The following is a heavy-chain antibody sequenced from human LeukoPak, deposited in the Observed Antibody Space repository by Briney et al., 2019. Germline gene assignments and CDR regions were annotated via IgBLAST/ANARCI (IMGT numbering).Heavy chain of an antibody. Sequence: PSETLSLTCTVSGYSISSGYYWSWIRQPPGKGLEWIGYIYYSGSTNYNPSLKSRVTISVDTSKNQFSLKLSSVTAADTAVYYCARAYSSFSMDVWGKGTTVTISS. CDR3: ARAYSSFSMDV. J-gene: IGHJ6*03. D-gene: IGHD6-19*01. V-gene: IGHV4-61*01. CDR1: GYSISSGYY. CDR2: IYYSGST.